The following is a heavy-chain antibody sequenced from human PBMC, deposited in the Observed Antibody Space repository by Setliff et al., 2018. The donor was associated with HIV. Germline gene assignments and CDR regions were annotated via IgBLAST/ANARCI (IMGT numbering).Heavy chain of an antibody. D-gene: IGHD1-26*01. Sequence: ASVKVSCKTSGYTFGYNYIHWVRQAPGQGLEWMGRIAPNSGDTKYAQKFEGRVTVTRDTSINTVYMGVSSLRSDDTAAYYCSRDVGVPGRGNALDYWGQGTQVTVSS. CDR3: SRDVGVPGRGNALDY. V-gene: IGHV1-2*06. CDR2: IAPNSGDT. CDR1: GYTFGYNY. J-gene: IGHJ4*02.